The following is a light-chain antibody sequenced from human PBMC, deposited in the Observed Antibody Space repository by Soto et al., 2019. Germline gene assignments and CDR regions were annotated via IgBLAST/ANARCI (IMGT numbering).Light chain of an antibody. CDR1: TGAVTSGHY. CDR2: DTS. CDR3: LLSYSDSRTV. V-gene: IGLV7-46*01. J-gene: IGLJ2*01. Sequence: QAVVTQEPSLTVSPGGTVTLTCGSSTGAVTSGHYPYWFQQKPGQAPRTLIYDTSNKHSWTPARFSGSLLGGKAALTLSGAQPEDEDEYYCLLSYSDSRTVFGGGSKLTVL.